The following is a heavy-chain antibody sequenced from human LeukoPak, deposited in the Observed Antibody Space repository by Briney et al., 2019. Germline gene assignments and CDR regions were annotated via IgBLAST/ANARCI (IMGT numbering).Heavy chain of an antibody. CDR2: IYYSGST. Sequence: SETLSLTCTVSGGSISSYYWSWIRQPPGKGLEWIGYIYYSGSTNYNPSLKSRVTISVDTSKNQFSLKLSSVTAADTAVYYCARSRYYFDYWGQGTLVTVSS. CDR1: GGSISSYY. J-gene: IGHJ4*02. CDR3: ARSRYYFDY. V-gene: IGHV4-59*01.